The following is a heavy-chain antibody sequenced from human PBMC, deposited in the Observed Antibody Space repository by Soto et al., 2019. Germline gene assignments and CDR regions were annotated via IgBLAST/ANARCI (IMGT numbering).Heavy chain of an antibody. V-gene: IGHV3-30*16. CDR1: EFIFSVYP. CDR2: ISHDGRNN. CDR3: ARDVAYSFDFRFNTMVAHPALGY. D-gene: IGHD3-9*01. J-gene: IGHJ4*02. Sequence: WVPLALRCAPSEFIFSVYPMHWLPHAQGKALDLLQIISHDGRNNYYADSVKGRCSISRDNSNSTLYLQMNSLRPEDTAVYYCARDVAYSFDFRFNTMVAHPALGYWGPGIMVTVSS.